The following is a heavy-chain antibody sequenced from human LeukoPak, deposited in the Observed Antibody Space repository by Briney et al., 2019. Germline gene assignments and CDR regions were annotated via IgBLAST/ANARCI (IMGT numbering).Heavy chain of an antibody. CDR3: VTRVKSTGDY. Sequence: GGSLRLSCEASGFTFSNVWMNWVRQAPGKGLEWIGRIKTKTDGGTTEYAAPVKGRFAISRDDSKNTVYLQMNSLKTEDTALYYCVTRVKSTGDYWGQGTLVTVSS. V-gene: IGHV3-15*01. CDR2: IKTKTDGGTT. D-gene: IGHD1-1*01. CDR1: GFTFSNVW. J-gene: IGHJ4*02.